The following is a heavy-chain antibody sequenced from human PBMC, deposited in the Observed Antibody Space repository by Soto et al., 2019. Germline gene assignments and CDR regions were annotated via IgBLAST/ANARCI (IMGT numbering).Heavy chain of an antibody. Sequence: QVQLVQSGPEVKKPGSSVKVSCKASGGTFSGHTITWVRQAPGQGLEWMGRIIPIFGIANYAQKFQGRATISADKSTSRASMELSSLRSEDTAQYYCASQWLVRGGYDYWGQGTLVTVSS. CDR2: IIPIFGIA. CDR3: ASQWLVRGGYDY. CDR1: GGTFSGHT. D-gene: IGHD6-19*01. J-gene: IGHJ4*02. V-gene: IGHV1-69*02.